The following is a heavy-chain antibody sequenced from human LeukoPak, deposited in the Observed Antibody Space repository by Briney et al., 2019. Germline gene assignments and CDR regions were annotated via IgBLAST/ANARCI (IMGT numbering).Heavy chain of an antibody. V-gene: IGHV6-1*01. CDR1: GDSVSTNSVA. CDR3: ARERYYFDY. J-gene: IGHJ4*02. CDR2: TYYRSKLNN. Sequence: SQTLSLTCAITGDSVSTNSVAWNWIRQSPSRGLEWLGRTYYRSKLNNEYAESVRSRITINPDTSKNQFSLQLDSVTPEDTAVYYCARERYYFDYWGQGTLVSVSS.